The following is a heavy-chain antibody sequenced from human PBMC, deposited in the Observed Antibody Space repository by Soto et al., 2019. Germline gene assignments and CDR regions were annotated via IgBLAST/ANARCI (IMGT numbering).Heavy chain of an antibody. D-gene: IGHD6-19*01. Sequence: GGFLRLSCAASGFTFSSYSMNWVRQAPGKGLEWVSYISSSSSTIYYADSVKGRFTISRDNAKNSLYLQMNSLRAEDTAVYYCARDDVWARIAVAGHDAFDIWGQGTMVTVSS. CDR3: ARDDVWARIAVAGHDAFDI. V-gene: IGHV3-48*01. J-gene: IGHJ3*02. CDR2: ISSSSSTI. CDR1: GFTFSSYS.